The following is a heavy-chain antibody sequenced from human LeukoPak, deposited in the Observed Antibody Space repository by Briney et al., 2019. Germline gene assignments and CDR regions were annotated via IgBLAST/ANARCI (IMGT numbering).Heavy chain of an antibody. J-gene: IGHJ4*02. CDR3: ARHTYDSSGYYYVDY. V-gene: IGHV4-38-2*01. Sequence: SETLSLTCAVSGSSISSGYYWGWIRQPPGKVLEWIGSISHSGSTYYNPSLKSRVTISVDTSKNQFSLKLSSVTAADTAVYYCARHTYDSSGYYYVDYWGQGTLVTVSS. D-gene: IGHD3-22*01. CDR2: ISHSGST. CDR1: GSSISSGYY.